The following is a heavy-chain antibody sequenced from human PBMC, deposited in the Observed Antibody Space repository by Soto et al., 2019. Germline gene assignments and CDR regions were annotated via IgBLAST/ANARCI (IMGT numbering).Heavy chain of an antibody. J-gene: IGHJ4*02. CDR2: LYYSGNT. CDR1: GGSISPFY. Sequence: PSETLSLTCTVSGGSISPFYWSWVRQPPGKGLEWIGYLYYSGNTNYYPSLKSRVTISVDASKNQVSLRLTSVTAADTAVYYCARVGGVAARTFDYWGQGTVVTVSS. CDR3: ARVGGVAARTFDY. V-gene: IGHV4-59*01. D-gene: IGHD2-15*01.